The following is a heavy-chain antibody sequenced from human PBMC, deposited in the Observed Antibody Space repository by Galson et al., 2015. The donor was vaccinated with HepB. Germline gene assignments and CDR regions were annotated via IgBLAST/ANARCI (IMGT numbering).Heavy chain of an antibody. V-gene: IGHV4-31*03. D-gene: IGHD3-9*01. CDR3: AREENSKLYYDIGSYFDY. CDR1: GGSISSGGYY. CDR2: IYYSGST. Sequence: TLSLTCTVSGGSISSGGYYWSWIRQHPGKGLEWIGYIYYSGSTYYNPSLKSRVTISVDTSKNQFSLKLSSVTAADTAVYYCAREENSKLYYDIGSYFDYWGQGTLVTVSS. J-gene: IGHJ4*02.